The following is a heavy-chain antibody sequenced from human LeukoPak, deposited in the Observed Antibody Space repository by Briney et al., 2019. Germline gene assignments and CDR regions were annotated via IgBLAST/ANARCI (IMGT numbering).Heavy chain of an antibody. CDR2: ISSSSSYI. CDR3: ARGVGETYFDY. Sequence: GGSLRLSCAASGFTFSSYSMNWVRQAPGKGLEWVSYISSSSSYIYYADSVKGRFTISRDNAKNSLYLQMNSLRAEDTAVYYCARGVGETYFDYWGQGTLVTVSS. V-gene: IGHV3-21*05. CDR1: GFTFSSYS. D-gene: IGHD3-10*01. J-gene: IGHJ4*02.